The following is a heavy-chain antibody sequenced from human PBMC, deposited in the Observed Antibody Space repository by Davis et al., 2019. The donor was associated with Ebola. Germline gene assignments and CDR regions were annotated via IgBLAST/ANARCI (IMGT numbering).Heavy chain of an antibody. J-gene: IGHJ4*02. CDR2: FSYGDNT. V-gene: IGHV4-39*01. Sequence: SETLSLTCTVSGASISSRSYYWGWIRQPPGKGLEWVGSFSYGDNTHYYNPSLRSRVTISVDTSKNQFSLKLSSVTAADTAVYYCARGSGGVWLRYFLSWGQGTLVTISS. CDR1: GASISSRSYY. CDR3: ARGSGGVWLRYFLS. D-gene: IGHD3-9*01.